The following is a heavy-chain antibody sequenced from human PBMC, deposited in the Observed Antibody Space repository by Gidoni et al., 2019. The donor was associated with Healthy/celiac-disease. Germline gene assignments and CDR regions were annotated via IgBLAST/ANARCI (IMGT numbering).Heavy chain of an antibody. CDR2: INPSGGST. CDR1: GYTFTSHY. CDR3: ARDRDVVVPAANWFDP. Sequence: QVQLVQSGAEVKKPGASVKVSCKASGYTFTSHYMHWVRQAPGQGLEWMGIINPSGGSTSYAQKFQGRVTMTRDTSTSTVYMELSSLRSEDTAVYYCARDRDVVVPAANWFDPWGQGTLVTVSS. V-gene: IGHV1-46*01. J-gene: IGHJ5*02. D-gene: IGHD2-2*01.